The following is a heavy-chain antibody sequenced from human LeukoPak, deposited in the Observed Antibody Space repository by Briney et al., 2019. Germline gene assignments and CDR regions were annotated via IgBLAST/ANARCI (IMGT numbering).Heavy chain of an antibody. V-gene: IGHV1-18*01. D-gene: IGHD4-17*01. J-gene: IGHJ4*02. Sequence: ASVKVSCKASGYTFTTYGISWVRQAPGQGLEWMGWISTYNGNTNYAQKLQGRVTMTTDTSTSTAYMELRSLRSDDTAVYYCAREGDYGDYVPLDYWGQGTLVTVSS. CDR2: ISTYNGNT. CDR1: GYTFTTYG. CDR3: AREGDYGDYVPLDY.